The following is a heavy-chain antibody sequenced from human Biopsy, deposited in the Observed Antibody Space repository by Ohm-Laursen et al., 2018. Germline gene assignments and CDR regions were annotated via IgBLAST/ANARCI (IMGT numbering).Heavy chain of an antibody. CDR2: IYSTGRSS. J-gene: IGHJ2*01. CDR3: ARTPGVAVAGRFFDL. Sequence: SHTLSLTCNVSGGSVDDYFWNWIRQPAGKGLEWIGRIYSTGRSSAYHPSFQSRVTMSLDTSNKQFSLKLTSVTAADTAVYYCARTPGVAVAGRFFDLWGRGTLVTVSS. CDR1: GGSVDDYF. D-gene: IGHD6-19*01. V-gene: IGHV4-4*07.